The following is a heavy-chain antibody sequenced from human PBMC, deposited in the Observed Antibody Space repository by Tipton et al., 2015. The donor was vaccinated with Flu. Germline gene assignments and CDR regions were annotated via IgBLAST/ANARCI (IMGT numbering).Heavy chain of an antibody. Sequence: LRLSCTVSGGSISSYYWSWIRQPPGKGLEWIGYIYYSGSTNYNPSLKSRVTISVDTFKNQFSLKLSPVTAADTAVYYCARVCDYGDKGGFDYWGQGTLVTVSS. CDR2: IYYSGST. CDR3: ARVCDYGDKGGFDY. J-gene: IGHJ4*02. CDR1: GGSISSYY. D-gene: IGHD4-17*01. V-gene: IGHV4-59*01.